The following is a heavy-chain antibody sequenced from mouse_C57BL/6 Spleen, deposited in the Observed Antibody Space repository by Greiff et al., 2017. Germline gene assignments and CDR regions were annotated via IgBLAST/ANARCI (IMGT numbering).Heavy chain of an antibody. J-gene: IGHJ1*03. CDR1: GFTFSDYY. CDR3: AREGVPPITTVVASPYWYFDV. Sequence: EVHLVESEGGLVQPGSSMKLSCTASGFTFSDYYMAWVRQVPEKGLEWVANINYDGSSTYYLDALKSRFIISRDNAKNILYLQMSSLKSEDTATYYCAREGVPPITTVVASPYWYFDVWGTGTTVTVSS. CDR2: INYDGSST. V-gene: IGHV5-16*01. D-gene: IGHD1-1*01.